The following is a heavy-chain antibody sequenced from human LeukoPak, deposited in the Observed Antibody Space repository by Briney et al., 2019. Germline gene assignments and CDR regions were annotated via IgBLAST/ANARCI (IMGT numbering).Heavy chain of an antibody. V-gene: IGHV3-21*01. D-gene: IGHD4-17*01. Sequence: GGSLRLSCAASGFTVSSNYMNWVRQAPGKGLEWVSSISSSSSYIYYADSVKGRFTISRDNAKNSLYLEMNNQRAEDTAVYYCARLQFPYGDYDGLKAFDIWGQGTMVTVSS. CDR3: ARLQFPYGDYDGLKAFDI. J-gene: IGHJ3*02. CDR1: GFTVSSNY. CDR2: ISSSSSYI.